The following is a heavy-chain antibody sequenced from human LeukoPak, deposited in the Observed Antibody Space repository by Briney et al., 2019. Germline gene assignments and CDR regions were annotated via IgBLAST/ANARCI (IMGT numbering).Heavy chain of an antibody. CDR2: IYYSGST. J-gene: IGHJ3*02. CDR1: GGSISSYY. Sequence: PSETLSLTCTVSGGSISSYYWSWIRRPPGKGLEWIGYIYYSGSTNYNPSLKSRVTISVDTSKNQFSLKLSSVTAADTAVYYCARSTSSGWYENAFDIWGQGTMVTVSS. CDR3: ARSTSSGWYENAFDI. D-gene: IGHD6-19*01. V-gene: IGHV4-59*01.